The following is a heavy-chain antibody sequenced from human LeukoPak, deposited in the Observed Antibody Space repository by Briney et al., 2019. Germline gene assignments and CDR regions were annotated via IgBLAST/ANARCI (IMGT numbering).Heavy chain of an antibody. CDR1: GYTFTGYY. CDR3: ARAGIAVAGTFDY. D-gene: IGHD6-19*01. CDR2: INPNSGGT. V-gene: IGHV1-2*06. Sequence: ASVKVSCKASGYTFTGYYMHWVRQAPGQGLEWMGRINPNSGGTNYAQKFQSRVTMTRDTSISTAYMELSRLRSDDTAVYYCARAGIAVAGTFDYWGQGTLVTVSS. J-gene: IGHJ4*02.